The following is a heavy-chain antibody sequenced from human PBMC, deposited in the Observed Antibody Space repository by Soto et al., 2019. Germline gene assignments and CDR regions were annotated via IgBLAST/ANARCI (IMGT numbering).Heavy chain of an antibody. CDR3: ARLPILTGYPGYFDY. CDR2: IIPIFGTA. Sequence: SVKVSCKASGGTFSSYAISWVRQAPGQGLEWMGGIIPIFGTANYAQKFQGRVTITADESTSTAYKELSSLRSEDTAMYYCARLPILTGYPGYFDYWGQGTLVTVSS. D-gene: IGHD3-9*01. V-gene: IGHV1-69*13. CDR1: GGTFSSYA. J-gene: IGHJ4*02.